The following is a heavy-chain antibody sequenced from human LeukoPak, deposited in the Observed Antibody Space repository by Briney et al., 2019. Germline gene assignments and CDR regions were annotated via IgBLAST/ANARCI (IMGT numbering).Heavy chain of an antibody. CDR2: IRYDGSNK. V-gene: IGHV3-30*02. Sequence: GGSLRLSCAASGFTFSSYGMHWVRQAPGKGLEWVAFIRYDGSNKYYADSVKGRFTISRDNSKNTLYLQMNSLRAEDTAVYYCARQFREQQNGDYVEEVAYWGQGTLVTVSS. D-gene: IGHD4-17*01. J-gene: IGHJ4*02. CDR3: ARQFREQQNGDYVEEVAY. CDR1: GFTFSSYG.